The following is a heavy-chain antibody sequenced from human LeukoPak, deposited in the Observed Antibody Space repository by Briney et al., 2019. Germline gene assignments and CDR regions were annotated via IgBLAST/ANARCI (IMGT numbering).Heavy chain of an antibody. CDR1: GGSISSGDYY. V-gene: IGHV4-30-4*08. Sequence: SETLSLTCTVSGGSISSGDYYWGWIRQPPGTGLEWIGYIYYSGSTYYNPSLKSRVTISVDTSKNQFSLKLSSVTAADTAVYYCARTAAGTLSTFDYWGQGTLVTVSS. CDR2: IYYSGST. J-gene: IGHJ4*02. CDR3: ARTAAGTLSTFDY. D-gene: IGHD6-13*01.